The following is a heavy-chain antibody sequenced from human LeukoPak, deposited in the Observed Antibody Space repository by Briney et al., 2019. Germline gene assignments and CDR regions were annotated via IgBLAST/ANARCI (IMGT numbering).Heavy chain of an antibody. CDR1: GFTFTGYY. V-gene: IGHV1-2*02. D-gene: IGHD3-10*01. Sequence: ASVKVSCKASGFTFTGYYMHWVRQAPGQGLEWMGWINPNSGGTNYAQKFQGRVTMTRDTSITTAYMELTSLRSDDTAVYYCAIDLFYSVSGTYYNVGRVFNYWGQGTLVTVSS. J-gene: IGHJ4*02. CDR2: INPNSGGT. CDR3: AIDLFYSVSGTYYNVGRVFNY.